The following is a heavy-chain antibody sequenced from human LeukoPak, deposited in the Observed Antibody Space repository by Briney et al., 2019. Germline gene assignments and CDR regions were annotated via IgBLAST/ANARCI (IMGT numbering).Heavy chain of an antibody. D-gene: IGHD6-13*01. CDR2: IYTSGST. Sequence: SETLSLTCTVSGGSISSGSYYWSWIRQPAGKGLEWIGRIYTSGSTNYSPSLKSRVTISVDTSKNQFSLKLSSVTAADTAVYYCASLIAAAGLGFDPWGQGTLVTVSS. CDR1: GGSISSGSYY. V-gene: IGHV4-61*02. J-gene: IGHJ5*02. CDR3: ASLIAAAGLGFDP.